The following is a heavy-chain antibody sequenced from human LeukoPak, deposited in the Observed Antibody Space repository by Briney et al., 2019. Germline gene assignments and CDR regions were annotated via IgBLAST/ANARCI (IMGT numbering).Heavy chain of an antibody. V-gene: IGHV4-39*07. J-gene: IGHJ5*02. D-gene: IGHD6-13*01. CDR1: GGSISSSSYY. CDR3: ARGRGIAAAGPRGWFDP. CDR2: IYYSGST. Sequence: PSETLSLTCTVSGGSISSSSYYWGWIRQPPGKGLEWIGSIYYSGSTYYNPSLKSRVTISVDTSKNQFSLKLSSVTAADTPVYYCARGRGIAAAGPRGWFDPWGQGTLVTVSS.